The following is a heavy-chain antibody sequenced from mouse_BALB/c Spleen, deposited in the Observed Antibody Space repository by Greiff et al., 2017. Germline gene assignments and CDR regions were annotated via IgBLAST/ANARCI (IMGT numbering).Heavy chain of an antibody. CDR1: GDSITSGY. CDR2: ISYSGST. D-gene: IGHD2-4*01. V-gene: IGHV3-8*02. J-gene: IGHJ3*01. CDR3: ARRSMITTWFAY. Sequence: VQLQQSGPSLVKPSQTLSLTCSVTGDSITSGYWNWIRKFPGNKLEYMGYISYSGSTYYNPSLKSRISITRDTSKNQYYLQLNSVTTEDTATYYSARRSMITTWFAYWGQGTLVTVSA.